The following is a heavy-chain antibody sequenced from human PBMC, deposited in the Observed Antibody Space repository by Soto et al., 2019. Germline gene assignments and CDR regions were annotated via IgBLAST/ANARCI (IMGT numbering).Heavy chain of an antibody. CDR2: INHSGST. CDR3: ARGVGEGYCSGGSCYTTGQYDD. V-gene: IGHV4-34*01. Sequence: SETLSLTCAVYGGSFSGYYWSWIRQPPGKGLEWIGEINHSGSTNYNPSLKSRVTISVDTSKNQFSLKLSSVTAADTAVYYCARGVGEGYCSGGSCYTTGQYDDWGQGSLVTVSS. J-gene: IGHJ4*02. D-gene: IGHD2-15*01. CDR1: GGSFSGYY.